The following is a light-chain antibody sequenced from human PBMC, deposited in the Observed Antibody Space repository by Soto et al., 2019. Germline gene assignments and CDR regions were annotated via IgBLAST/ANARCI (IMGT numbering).Light chain of an antibody. CDR3: SSYTTTSTV. J-gene: IGLJ1*01. V-gene: IGLV2-14*01. Sequence: QSVLTQPASVSVSPGQSITISCTGTSSDVGGYNYVSWYQQHPGKAPKLMIYEVSNRPSGVSNRFSGSKSGNTASLTISGLQAEDEADYYCSSYTTTSTVFGTGTKLTVL. CDR2: EVS. CDR1: SSDVGGYNY.